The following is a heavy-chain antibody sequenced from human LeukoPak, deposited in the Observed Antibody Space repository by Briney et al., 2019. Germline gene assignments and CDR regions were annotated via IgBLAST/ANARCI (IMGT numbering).Heavy chain of an antibody. CDR2: IYYSGST. D-gene: IGHD3-22*01. V-gene: IGHV4-30-4*01. Sequence: SENLSLTCSVFGGSISSGDYYWSCSRQPPGKGLEWIGYIYYSGSTYYNPSLKSRVTISVDTSKNQFSLKLSSVTAADTAVYYCARRNYYYDSSGYQTPWYFDLWGRGTLVTVSS. J-gene: IGHJ2*01. CDR1: GGSISSGDYY. CDR3: ARRNYYYDSSGYQTPWYFDL.